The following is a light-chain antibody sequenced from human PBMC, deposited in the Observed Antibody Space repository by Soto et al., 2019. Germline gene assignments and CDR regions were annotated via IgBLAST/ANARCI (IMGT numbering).Light chain of an antibody. CDR2: GNN. CDR1: SSNIGSNS. CDR3: AAWDDSLNGVV. J-gene: IGLJ2*01. V-gene: IGLV1-44*01. Sequence: QSVLTQPPSASGTPGRRVTISCSGGSSNIGSNSVNWYQLLPGTAPKLLIYGNNQRPPGVPDRFSGSKSGTSASLAISGLQSDDEADYYCAAWDDSLNGVVFGGGTKVTVL.